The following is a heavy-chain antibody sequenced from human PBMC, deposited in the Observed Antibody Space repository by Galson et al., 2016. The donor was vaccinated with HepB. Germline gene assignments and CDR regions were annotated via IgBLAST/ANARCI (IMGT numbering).Heavy chain of an antibody. CDR2: IYWNDEK. Sequence: PALVKPTQTLTLTCTFSGFSLSTSRAGVGWIRQSPGKALEWLAVIYWNDEKHYSPSLESRLTIAKDTSKNQVVLTMTNMGPADTATYYCARRSRGYRYGYVGDWGQGTLVTVST. D-gene: IGHD5-18*01. CDR1: GFSLSTSRAG. CDR3: ARRSRGYRYGYVGD. V-gene: IGHV2-5*01. J-gene: IGHJ4*02.